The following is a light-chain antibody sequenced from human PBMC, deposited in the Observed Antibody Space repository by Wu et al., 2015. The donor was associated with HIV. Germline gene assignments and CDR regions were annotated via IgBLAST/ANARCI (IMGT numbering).Light chain of an antibody. Sequence: ENVLTQSPGTLSLSPGERATLSCRASQSVSSSSLAWYQQKPGQAPRLLIYGASSRATGIPDRFSGSGSGTDFTLTTSRLEPEDFAVYYCQQYGSSPTFGQGTKLEIK. V-gene: IGKV3-20*01. J-gene: IGKJ2*01. CDR3: QQYGSSPT. CDR2: GAS. CDR1: QSVSSSS.